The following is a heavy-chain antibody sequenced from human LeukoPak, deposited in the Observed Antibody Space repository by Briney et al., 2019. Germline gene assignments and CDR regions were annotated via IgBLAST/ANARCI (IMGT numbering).Heavy chain of an antibody. CDR1: GYTFTGYY. V-gene: IGHV1-2*02. D-gene: IGHD3-22*01. Sequence: ASVKVSCKASGYTFTGYYMHWVRQAPGQGLEWMGWINPNSGGTNYAQKFQGRVTMTRDTSISTAYMELSRLRSDDTAVYYCARAGDGSGYYLAYWGQGTLVTVSS. CDR3: ARAGDGSGYYLAY. J-gene: IGHJ4*02. CDR2: INPNSGGT.